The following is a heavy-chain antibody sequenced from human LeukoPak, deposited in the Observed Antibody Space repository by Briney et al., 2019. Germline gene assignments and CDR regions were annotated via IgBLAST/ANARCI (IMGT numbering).Heavy chain of an antibody. D-gene: IGHD3-3*01. CDR1: GFTFISYS. V-gene: IGHV3-21*01. Sequence: PGGSLRLSCAASGFTFISYSMNWVRQAPGKGLEWVSSIISSSRSYIYYADSVKGRFTISRDNAKNSLFLQMNSLRAEDTAVYYCARHFPSRYYDFWSGYPPPIDYWGQGTLVTVSS. J-gene: IGHJ4*02. CDR3: ARHFPSRYYDFWSGYPPPIDY. CDR2: IISSSRSYI.